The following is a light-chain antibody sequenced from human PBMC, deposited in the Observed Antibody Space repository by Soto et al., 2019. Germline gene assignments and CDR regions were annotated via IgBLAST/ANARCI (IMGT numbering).Light chain of an antibody. V-gene: IGLV2-14*01. CDR2: DVS. J-gene: IGLJ2*01. CDR1: SSDVGNYNY. Sequence: QSALTQPASVSGSPGQSITISCTGTSSDVGNYNYVSWYQQSPGKAPKLMIYDVSNRPSGVSNRFSGSKSGNTASLTISGLQAEDDGDYYCSSYTTTSTLVFGGGTKLTVL. CDR3: SSYTTTSTLV.